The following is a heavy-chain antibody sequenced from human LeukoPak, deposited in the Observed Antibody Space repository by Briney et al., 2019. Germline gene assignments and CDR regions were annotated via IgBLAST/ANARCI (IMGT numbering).Heavy chain of an antibody. CDR2: ITPFLGIA. CDR1: GDTFSSYA. D-gene: IGHD6-19*01. Sequence: ASVKVSCKSSGDTFSSYAINWVRQAPGQGPEWMGRITPFLGIANYPQKFQGRVTITADESTTTAYMELRSLRSDDTAVYYCGREDRWLDRPTHYGVDVWGQGTKVTVSS. CDR3: GREDRWLDRPTHYGVDV. J-gene: IGHJ6*02. V-gene: IGHV1-69*04.